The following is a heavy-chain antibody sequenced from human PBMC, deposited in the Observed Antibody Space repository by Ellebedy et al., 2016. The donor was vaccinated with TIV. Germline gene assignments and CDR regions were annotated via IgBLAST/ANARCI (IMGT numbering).Heavy chain of an antibody. V-gene: IGHV5-51*01. CDR2: IYPGDSDT. Sequence: GGSLRLXXKGSGYSFTSYWIGWVRQMPGKGLEWMGIIYPGDSDTRYSPSFQGQVTISADKSISTAYLQWSSLKASDTAMYYCARLTSSGDAFDIWGQGTMVTVSS. J-gene: IGHJ3*02. CDR3: ARLTSSGDAFDI. D-gene: IGHD6-19*01. CDR1: GYSFTSYW.